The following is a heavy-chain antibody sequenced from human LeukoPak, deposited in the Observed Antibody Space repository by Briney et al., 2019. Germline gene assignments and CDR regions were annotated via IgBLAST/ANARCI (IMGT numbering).Heavy chain of an antibody. J-gene: IGHJ4*02. CDR2: ISYDGSDQ. CDR3: AKGLIAVSGTTPFDY. CDR1: GFTFSSFG. D-gene: IGHD6-13*01. V-gene: IGHV3-30*18. Sequence: QPGRSLRLSCAASGFTFSSFGMHWVRQAPGKGLEWVAVISYDGSDQFYADSVKGRFTISRDNSKNTLYLQMNSLRAEDTAIYSCAKGLIAVSGTTPFDYWGQGTLVTVSS.